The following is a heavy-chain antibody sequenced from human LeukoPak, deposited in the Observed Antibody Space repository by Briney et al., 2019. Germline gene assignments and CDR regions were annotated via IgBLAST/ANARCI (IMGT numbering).Heavy chain of an antibody. Sequence: ASVTVSCKASGYTFTGYYMHWVRQAPGQGLEWMGWINPNSGGTNYAQKFQGRVTMTRDTSISTAYMELSRLRSDDTAVYYCARDPGTAMVTAYFSYFDYWGQGTLVTVSS. CDR2: INPNSGGT. J-gene: IGHJ4*02. CDR3: ARDPGTAMVTAYFSYFDY. V-gene: IGHV1-2*02. CDR1: GYTFTGYY. D-gene: IGHD5-18*01.